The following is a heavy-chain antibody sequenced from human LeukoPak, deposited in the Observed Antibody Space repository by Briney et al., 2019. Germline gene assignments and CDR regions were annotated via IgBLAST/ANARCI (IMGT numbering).Heavy chain of an antibody. V-gene: IGHV1-8*01. CDR2: MNPNSGNT. J-gene: IGHJ4*02. Sequence: PMASVKVSCKASGYTFTSYDINWVRQATGQGLEWMGWMNPNSGNTGYAQKFQGRVTMTRNTSISTAYMELSSLRSEDTAIYYCARGPECSSFGCYYYFDYWAQGTLVTVSS. CDR3: ARGPECSSFGCYYYFDY. CDR1: GYTFTSYD. D-gene: IGHD2-2*01.